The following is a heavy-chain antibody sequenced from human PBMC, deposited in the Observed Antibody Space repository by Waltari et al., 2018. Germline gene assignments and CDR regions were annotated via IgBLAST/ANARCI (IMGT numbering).Heavy chain of an antibody. CDR3: ARDDHGDYEYYGMDV. CDR2: FWYDGSNK. J-gene: IGHJ6*02. Sequence: QVQLVESGGGVVQPGRSLRLSCAASGFGLKDSGIPWVRQAPGKGLESVAVFWYDGSNKFYAESVKGRFTISRDNSENTVYLQMKSLRVEDTAVYYCARDDHGDYEYYGMDVWGPGTTVTVSS. D-gene: IGHD4-17*01. V-gene: IGHV3-33*01. CDR1: GFGLKDSG.